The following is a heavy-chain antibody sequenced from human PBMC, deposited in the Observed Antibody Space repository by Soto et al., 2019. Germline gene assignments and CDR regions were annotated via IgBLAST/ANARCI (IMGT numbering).Heavy chain of an antibody. Sequence: QVQLVESGGGVVQPGRSLRLSCAASGFTFSSYAMHWVRQAPGKGLEWVAVISYDGSNRYYADSVKGRFTISRDNSKNTRYLQMNSLRAEDTAVYYCARVLGYFWSGYHDYWGQGTLVTVSS. CDR1: GFTFSSYA. V-gene: IGHV3-30-3*01. D-gene: IGHD3-3*01. J-gene: IGHJ4*02. CDR2: ISYDGSNR. CDR3: ARVLGYFWSGYHDY.